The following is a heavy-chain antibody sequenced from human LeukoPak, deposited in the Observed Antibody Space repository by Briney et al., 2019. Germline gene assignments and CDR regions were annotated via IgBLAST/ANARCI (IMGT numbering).Heavy chain of an antibody. CDR2: ISGSSNDI. Sequence: PGGSLRLSCAASGFTFSSYAMSWVRQAPGKGLEWVSSISGSSNDIYYADSVKARFTISRDNAKNSLYLQMNSLRAEDTAVYYCATDYYCSGGSCYPPDWGQGTLVTVSS. CDR3: ATDYYCSGGSCYPPD. CDR1: GFTFSSYA. D-gene: IGHD2-15*01. J-gene: IGHJ4*02. V-gene: IGHV3-21*01.